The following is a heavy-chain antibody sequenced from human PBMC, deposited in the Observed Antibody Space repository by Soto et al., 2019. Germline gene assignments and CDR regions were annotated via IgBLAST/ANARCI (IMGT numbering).Heavy chain of an antibody. V-gene: IGHV4-59*01. J-gene: IGHJ4*02. Sequence: PSETLSLTCTVSGGSISYYYWGWIRQPPGKGLEWIGSIYYSGNTHYNPSPKSRVTISVDTSMNQFSLNLDSVTAVDSAVYYCVRGGYVHAFDYWGQGAPVTVSS. CDR1: GGSISYYY. D-gene: IGHD5-12*01. CDR3: VRGGYVHAFDY. CDR2: IYYSGNT.